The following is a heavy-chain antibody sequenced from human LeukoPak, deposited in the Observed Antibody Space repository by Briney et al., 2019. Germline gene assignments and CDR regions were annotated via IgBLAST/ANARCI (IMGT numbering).Heavy chain of an antibody. CDR2: INPNSGGT. V-gene: IGHV1-2*02. Sequence: ASVKVSCKASGYTFTGYYMHWVRQAPGQRLEWMGWINPNSGGTNYAQKFQGRVTMTRDTSISTAYMELSRLRSDDTAVYYCARIIWGVRGSYYFDYWGQGTLVTVSS. D-gene: IGHD3-10*01. CDR3: ARIIWGVRGSYYFDY. CDR1: GYTFTGYY. J-gene: IGHJ4*02.